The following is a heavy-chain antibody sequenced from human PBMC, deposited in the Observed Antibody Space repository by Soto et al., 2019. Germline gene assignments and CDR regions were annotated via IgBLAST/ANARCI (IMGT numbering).Heavy chain of an antibody. J-gene: IGHJ3*02. Sequence: ASVKVSCKASGYTFINYYMHWVRQAPGQGLEWMGIINPNGGSTTYAQKFQGRVTLSRDTSTNTVNMELSSLRSEDTAVYYCAREKWLVRRNDPFDIWGQGTMVTVSS. CDR2: INPNGGST. CDR3: AREKWLVRRNDPFDI. V-gene: IGHV1-46*01. D-gene: IGHD6-19*01. CDR1: GYTFINYY.